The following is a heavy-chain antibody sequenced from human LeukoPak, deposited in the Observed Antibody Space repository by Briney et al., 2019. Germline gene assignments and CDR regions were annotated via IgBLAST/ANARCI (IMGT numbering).Heavy chain of an antibody. CDR3: ARGKEYFDWLLRAYYFDF. J-gene: IGHJ4*02. V-gene: IGHV3-7*01. D-gene: IGHD3-9*01. Sequence: GGSLRLSCAASGFTFSSYSMNWVRQAPGKGLEWVANIKFDGIEKYYVDSVKGRFTISRDNAKNSLYLQMNSLRAEDTAVYYCARGKEYFDWLLRAYYFDFWGQGTLVTVSS. CDR2: IKFDGIEK. CDR1: GFTFSSYS.